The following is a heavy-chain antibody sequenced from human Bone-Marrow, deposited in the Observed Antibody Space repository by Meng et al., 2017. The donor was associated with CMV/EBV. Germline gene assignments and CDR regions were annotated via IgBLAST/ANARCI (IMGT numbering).Heavy chain of an antibody. CDR3: AREGRFLEWSQNYDY. CDR1: GFTVSSNY. V-gene: IGHV3-53*05. J-gene: IGHJ4*02. D-gene: IGHD3-3*01. CDR2: IYSGGST. Sequence: GGSLRLSCAASGFTVSSNYMSWVRQAPGKGLEWVSVIYSGGSTYYADSVKGRFTISRDNSKNTLYLQMNSLRSEDTAVYYCAREGRFLEWSQNYDYWGQGTLVTVSS.